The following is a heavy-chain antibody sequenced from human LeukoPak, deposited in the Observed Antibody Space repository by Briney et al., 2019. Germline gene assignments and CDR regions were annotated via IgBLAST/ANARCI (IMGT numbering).Heavy chain of an antibody. D-gene: IGHD3-22*01. Sequence: GASVKVSCKASGGTFSSYAISWVRQAPGQGLEWMGWINPNSGGTNYAQKFQGRVTMTRDTSISTAYMELSRLRSDDTAVYYCARVLTMGYYDSSGYSYYFDYWGQRTLVTVSS. V-gene: IGHV1-2*02. CDR2: INPNSGGT. CDR3: ARVLTMGYYDSSGYSYYFDY. CDR1: GGTFSSYA. J-gene: IGHJ4*02.